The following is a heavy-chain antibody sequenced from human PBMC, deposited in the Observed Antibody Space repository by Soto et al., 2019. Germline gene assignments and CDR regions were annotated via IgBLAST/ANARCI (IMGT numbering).Heavy chain of an antibody. CDR3: ARIKEQWLARGYWYSDL. CDR1: GGSISSSSYY. D-gene: IGHD6-19*01. Sequence: QLQLQESGPGLVKPSETLSLTCTVSGGSISSSSYYWGWIRQPPGKGLDWIGSIYYSGSTYYNPSHRSRTTISVDTSKNQFSLKLSSVTAADTAVYYCARIKEQWLARGYWYSDLWGRGTLVTVSS. CDR2: IYYSGST. J-gene: IGHJ2*01. V-gene: IGHV4-39*01.